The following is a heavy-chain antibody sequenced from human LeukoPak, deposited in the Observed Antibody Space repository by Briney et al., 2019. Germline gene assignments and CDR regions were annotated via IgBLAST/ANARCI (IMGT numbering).Heavy chain of an antibody. CDR1: GGSISSSSYY. V-gene: IGHV4-39*07. Sequence: PSETLSLTCTVSGGSISSSSYYWGWIRQPPGKGLEWIGSIYYSGSTYYNPSLKSRVTISVDTSKNQFSLKLSSVTAADTAVYYCARDCLVDIVATFCDAFDIWGQGTMVTVSS. CDR3: ARDCLVDIVATFCDAFDI. J-gene: IGHJ3*02. D-gene: IGHD5-12*01. CDR2: IYYSGST.